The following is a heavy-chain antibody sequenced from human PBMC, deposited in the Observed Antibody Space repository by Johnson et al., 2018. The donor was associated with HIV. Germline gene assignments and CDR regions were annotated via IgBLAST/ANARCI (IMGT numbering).Heavy chain of an antibody. J-gene: IGHJ3*02. D-gene: IGHD3-3*01. Sequence: VQLVESGGGLVKPGGSLRLSCAASGFTFSSYSMNWVRQAPGRGLEWVSYISSSSSPIYYADSVKGRFTISRDNAKNSLYLQMNSLRAEDTAVYYCARGNYDFWSGYYRVTNAFDIWGQGTMVTVSS. CDR3: ARGNYDFWSGYYRVTNAFDI. V-gene: IGHV3-48*01. CDR1: GFTFSSYS. CDR2: ISSSSSPI.